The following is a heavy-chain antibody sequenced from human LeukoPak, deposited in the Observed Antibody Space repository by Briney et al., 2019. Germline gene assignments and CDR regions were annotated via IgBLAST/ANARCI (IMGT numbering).Heavy chain of an antibody. D-gene: IGHD3-10*01. V-gene: IGHV3-23*01. CDR3: AKDSLYYGSGSYIFDY. J-gene: IGHJ4*02. CDR1: GFTFSSYA. Sequence: GGSLRLSCAASGFTFSSYAMSWVRQAPGKGLEWVSAISGSGGSTYYADSVKGRFTISGDNSKNTLYLQMNSLRAEDTAVYYCAKDSLYYGSGSYIFDYWGQGTLVTVSS. CDR2: ISGSGGST.